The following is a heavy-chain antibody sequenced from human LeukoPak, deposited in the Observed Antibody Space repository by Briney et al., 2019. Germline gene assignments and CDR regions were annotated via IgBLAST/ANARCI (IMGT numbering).Heavy chain of an antibody. V-gene: IGHV3-11*01. Sequence: GGSLRLSCAASGFTFGDYYMGWVRQAPGKGLEWVSYISSSGSTMLYPDSVKGRFTISRDNTKKSLYLQLNSLRAGDTAVCYCARALHDAFDIWGQGTMVTVSS. CDR3: ARALHDAFDI. CDR1: GFTFGDYY. CDR2: ISSSGSTM. J-gene: IGHJ3*02.